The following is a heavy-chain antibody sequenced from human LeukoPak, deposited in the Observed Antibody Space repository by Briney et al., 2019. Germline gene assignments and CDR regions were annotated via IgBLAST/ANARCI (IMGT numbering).Heavy chain of an antibody. J-gene: IGHJ3*02. CDR1: GFKFSTYA. CDR3: AKGVRGVIRDAFDI. V-gene: IGHV3-23*01. Sequence: GGSLRLSCEGSGFKFSTYAVTWVRQAPGKGLEWVSAISASSGSIYYADPVRGRFIISRDNSRSTLYLQMNSLRVEDTALYYCAKGVRGVIRDAFDIWGQGTMVTVSS. CDR2: ISASSGSI. D-gene: IGHD3-10*01.